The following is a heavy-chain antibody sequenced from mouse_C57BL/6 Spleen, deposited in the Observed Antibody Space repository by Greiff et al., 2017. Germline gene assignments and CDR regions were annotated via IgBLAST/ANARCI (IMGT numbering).Heavy chain of an antibody. J-gene: IGHJ2*01. CDR2: IDPSDSYT. Sequence: QVQLQQPGAELVRPGTSVQLSCKASGYTFTSYWMHWVKQRPGQGLEWIGVIDPSDSYTNYNQKFKGKATLTVDTSSSTAYMQLSSLTSEDSAVYYCARSRNGNSYYFDYWGQGTTLTVSS. D-gene: IGHD2-1*01. CDR1: GYTFTSYW. V-gene: IGHV1-59*01. CDR3: ARSRNGNSYYFDY.